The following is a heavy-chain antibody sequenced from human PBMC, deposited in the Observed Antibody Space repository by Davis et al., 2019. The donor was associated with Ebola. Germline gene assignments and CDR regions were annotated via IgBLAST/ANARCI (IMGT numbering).Heavy chain of an antibody. CDR3: ARGHYTANLRANY. CDR1: GYTFNNYY. V-gene: IGHV1-46*02. J-gene: IGHJ4*02. D-gene: IGHD2-21*02. Sequence: ASVKVSCKTSGYTFNNYYMHWVRQAPGQGLEWMGIINPSGGSTGFAQKFQGRVTMTRDTSTSTVYMELSSLRSDDTAVYYCARGHYTANLRANYWGQGTLVTVSS. CDR2: INPSGGST.